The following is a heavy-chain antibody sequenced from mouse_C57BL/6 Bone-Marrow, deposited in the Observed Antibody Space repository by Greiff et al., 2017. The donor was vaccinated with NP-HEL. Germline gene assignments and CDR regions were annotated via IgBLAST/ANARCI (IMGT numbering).Heavy chain of an antibody. D-gene: IGHD1-2*01. J-gene: IGHJ3*01. Sequence: QVQLKESGAELARPGASVKLSCKASGYTFTSYGISWVKQRTGQGLEWIGEIYPRSGNTYYNEKFKGKATLTADKSSSPAYMELRSLTSEDSAVYFCARGPTTAFAYWGQGTLVTVSA. CDR1: GYTFTSYG. V-gene: IGHV1-81*01. CDR2: IYPRSGNT. CDR3: ARGPTTAFAY.